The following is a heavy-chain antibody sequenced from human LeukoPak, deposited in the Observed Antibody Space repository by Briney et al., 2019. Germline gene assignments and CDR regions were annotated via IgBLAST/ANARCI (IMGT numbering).Heavy chain of an antibody. CDR3: ARARSIAVAGTGWFDP. V-gene: IGHV3-74*01. D-gene: IGHD6-19*01. J-gene: IGHJ5*02. Sequence: GGSLRLSCAASGFTFSSYWMHWVRQAPGKGLVWVSRINTDGSSTSYADSVKGRFTISRDNAKNALYLQMNSLRAEDTAVYYCARARSIAVAGTGWFDPWGQGTLVTVSS. CDR1: GFTFSSYW. CDR2: INTDGSST.